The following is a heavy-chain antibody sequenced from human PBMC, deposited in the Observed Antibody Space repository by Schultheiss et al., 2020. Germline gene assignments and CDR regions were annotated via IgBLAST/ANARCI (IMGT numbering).Heavy chain of an antibody. CDR1: GLTFDDYA. CDR2: ISWNSGSI. J-gene: IGHJ4*02. Sequence: GGSLRLSCAASGLTFDDYAMHWVRQTPGKGLEWVSGISWNSGSIGYADSVKGRFTISRDSSRNTLYLQMNSLRAEDTAVYYCAKYSSGWYADYCCQGTLVTVSS. CDR3: AKYSSGWYADY. D-gene: IGHD6-19*01. V-gene: IGHV3-9*01.